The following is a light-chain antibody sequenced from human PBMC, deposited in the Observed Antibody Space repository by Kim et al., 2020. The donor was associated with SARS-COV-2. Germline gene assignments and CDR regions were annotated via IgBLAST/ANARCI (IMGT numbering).Light chain of an antibody. CDR2: DAS. V-gene: IGKV1-5*01. J-gene: IGKJ1*01. Sequence: ASVGDRVTITCRASQSISSWLSWYQQKPGKAPKLLIYDASSLESGVPSRFSGSGSGTEFTLTISSLQPDDFATYYCQQYNSYSGTFGQGTKVDIK. CDR3: QQYNSYSGT. CDR1: QSISSW.